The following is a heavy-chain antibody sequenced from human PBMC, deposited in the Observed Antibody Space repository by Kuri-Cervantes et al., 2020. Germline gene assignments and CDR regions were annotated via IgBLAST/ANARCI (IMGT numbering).Heavy chain of an antibody. D-gene: IGHD7-27*01. J-gene: IGHJ4*02. Sequence: SETLSLTCSVSGGSLSGRYWSWIRQSPGKGLEWIGYSYYSGVSNYNPSLKSRVTISVDTSKNQFSLKLSSVTAADTAVYYCARVRLTGGRGGFDYWGQGTLVTVSS. CDR2: SYYSGVS. CDR1: GGSLSGRY. V-gene: IGHV4-59*11. CDR3: ARVRLTGGRGGFDY.